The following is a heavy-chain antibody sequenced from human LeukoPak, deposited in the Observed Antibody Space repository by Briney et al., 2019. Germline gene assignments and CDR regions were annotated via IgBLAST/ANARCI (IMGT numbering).Heavy chain of an antibody. V-gene: IGHV4-34*01. Sequence: PSETLSLTCAVYGGSFSGYYWSWIRQPPGKGLEWIGEINHSGSTNYNPSLKSRVTISVDTSKNQFSLKLSSVTAADTAVYYCARGRKSIAARAPAFDIWGQGTMVTVSP. J-gene: IGHJ3*02. CDR2: INHSGST. CDR3: ARGRKSIAARAPAFDI. CDR1: GGSFSGYY. D-gene: IGHD6-6*01.